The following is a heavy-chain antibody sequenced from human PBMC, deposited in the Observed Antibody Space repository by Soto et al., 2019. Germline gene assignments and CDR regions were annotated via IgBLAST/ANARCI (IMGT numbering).Heavy chain of an antibody. CDR3: ARVGGYNWFDT. CDR2: IDSDGTST. CDR1: GFTFSSYW. J-gene: IGHJ5*02. Sequence: EVQLVESGGGLVQPGGSLRLSYAGSGFTFSSYWMHWVHQVPGKGLLWVSRIDSDGTSTNYADSVKGRFTIARDNAKNTLYLQMNSLRAEDTGVYYCARVGGYNWFDTWGQGTLVTVSS. V-gene: IGHV3-74*01.